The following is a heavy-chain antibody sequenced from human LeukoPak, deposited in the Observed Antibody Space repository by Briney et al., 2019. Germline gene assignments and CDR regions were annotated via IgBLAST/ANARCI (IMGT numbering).Heavy chain of an antibody. D-gene: IGHD6-13*01. CDR1: GFTFSDYY. CDR2: ISSSGSTI. V-gene: IGHV3-11*04. J-gene: IGHJ4*02. CDR3: ARDVLPYSSSWYSPFGDY. Sequence: GGSLRLSCAASGFTFSDYYMSWIRQAPGKGLEWVSYISSSGSTIYYADSVKGRFTISRDNAKNSLYLQMNSLRAEDTAVYYCARDVLPYSSSWYSPFGDYWGQGTLVTVSS.